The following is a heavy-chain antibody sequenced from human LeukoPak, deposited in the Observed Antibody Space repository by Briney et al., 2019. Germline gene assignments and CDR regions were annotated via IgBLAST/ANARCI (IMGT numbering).Heavy chain of an antibody. J-gene: IGHJ4*02. CDR3: GKTTTGYSSGQKPAWPVDY. V-gene: IGHV3-23*01. D-gene: IGHD6-19*01. CDR1: GFTFGSYA. CDR2: IFGSGGSA. Sequence: RPGGSLRLSCETSGFTFGSYAMYWVRQAPGKGLEWVAGIFGSGGSAHYADSAKGRFTISRDNSKNTVYLQINSLRAEDTAVYYCGKTTTGYSSGQKPAWPVDYWGQGTLVTVSS.